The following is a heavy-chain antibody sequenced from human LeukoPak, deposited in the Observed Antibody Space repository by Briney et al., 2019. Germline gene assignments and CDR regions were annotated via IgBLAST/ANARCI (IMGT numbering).Heavy chain of an antibody. J-gene: IGHJ4*02. Sequence: SETLSLTCTVSGGSIISYYWSWIRQPPGKGLEWIGYIYYSGSTNYNPSLKSRVTISVETSKNQFSLKLGSVTAADTAVYYCAITGSGYPPEFDYWGQGTLVTVSS. CDR2: IYYSGST. CDR1: GGSIISYY. V-gene: IGHV4-59*08. D-gene: IGHD3-22*01. CDR3: AITGSGYPPEFDY.